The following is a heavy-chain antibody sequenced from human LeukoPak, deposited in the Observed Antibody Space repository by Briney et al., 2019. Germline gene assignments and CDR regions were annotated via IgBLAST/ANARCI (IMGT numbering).Heavy chain of an antibody. V-gene: IGHV4-59*01. Sequence: SETLSLTCTVSGGSISSYYWSWIRQPPGKGLEWIGYIYYSGSTNYNPSLKSRVTLSVDTSKNQFSLKLSSVTAADTAVYYCARGLPLWFGEPHAFDIWGQGTMVTVSS. CDR1: GGSISSYY. D-gene: IGHD3-10*01. CDR2: IYYSGST. CDR3: ARGLPLWFGEPHAFDI. J-gene: IGHJ3*02.